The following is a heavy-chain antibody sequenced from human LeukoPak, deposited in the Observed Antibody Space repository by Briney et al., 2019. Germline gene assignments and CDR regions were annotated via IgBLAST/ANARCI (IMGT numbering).Heavy chain of an antibody. CDR1: GGSISSSRYY. V-gene: IGHV4-39*01. CDR3: ARHLQKSYYYSMDV. Sequence: PSETLSLTCTDSGGSISSSRYYWGWIRQPPGKGLEWVGTIYYSGSTYYNPSLKSRVSISVDTSKNQFSLKLSSVTAADTAVYYCARHLQKSYYYSMDVWGTGTTVTVSS. CDR2: IYYSGST. J-gene: IGHJ6*03. D-gene: IGHD4-11*01.